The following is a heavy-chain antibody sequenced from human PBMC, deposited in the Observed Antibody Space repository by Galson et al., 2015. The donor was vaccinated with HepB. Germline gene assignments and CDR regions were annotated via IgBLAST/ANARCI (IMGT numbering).Heavy chain of an antibody. Sequence: GLEWVAVISYDGSNKYYADSVKGRFTISRDNSKNTLYLQMNSLRAEDTAVYYCAKDRSLMSVMFYYYYGMDVWGQGTTVTVSS. D-gene: IGHD3-10*02. CDR3: AKDRSLMSVMFYYYYGMDV. CDR2: ISYDGSNK. J-gene: IGHJ6*02. V-gene: IGHV3-30*18.